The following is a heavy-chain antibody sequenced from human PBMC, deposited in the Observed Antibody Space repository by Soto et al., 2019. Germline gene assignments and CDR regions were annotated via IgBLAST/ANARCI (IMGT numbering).Heavy chain of an antibody. CDR1: GFTFSSYG. J-gene: IGHJ6*02. CDR2: IWYDGSNK. D-gene: IGHD2-2*01. V-gene: IGHV3-33*01. CDR3: ARERFCSSTSCYGMVYYYYGMDV. Sequence: GGSLRLSCAASGFTFSSYGMHWVRQAPGKGLEWVAVIWYDGSNKYYADSVKGRFTISRDNSKNMLYMQMNSLRAEDTAVYNCARERFCSSTSCYGMVYYYYGMDVWGQGTTVTVSS.